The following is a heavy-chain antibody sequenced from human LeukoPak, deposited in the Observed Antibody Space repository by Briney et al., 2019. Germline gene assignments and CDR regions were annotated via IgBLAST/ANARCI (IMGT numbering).Heavy chain of an antibody. Sequence: GGSLRLSCAASRFTFSYYGMHWVRQAPGKGLDWVAVIWHDESYIYYADSVKGRFTISRDNSKNTVYLQMNSLRVEDTAIYYCAKGVQYTASTGTGLDYWGQGTLVTVSS. CDR3: AKGVQYTASTGTGLDY. J-gene: IGHJ4*02. D-gene: IGHD6-13*01. CDR1: RFTFSYYG. CDR2: IWHDESYI. V-gene: IGHV3-33*06.